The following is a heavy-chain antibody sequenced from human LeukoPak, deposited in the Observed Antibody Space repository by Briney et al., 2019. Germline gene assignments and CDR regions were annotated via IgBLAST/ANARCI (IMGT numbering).Heavy chain of an antibody. CDR1: GYTFTSYG. CDR3: ARTPRPYYYDSSGYSGDY. V-gene: IGHV1-18*01. D-gene: IGHD3-22*01. J-gene: IGHJ4*02. Sequence: GGSVKVSCEASGYTFTSYGISWVRQAPGQGLEWVSWISAYSSNTNYAQKLQGRVTMTTDTSTSTAYMELRSLRSDDTAVYYCARTPRPYYYDSSGYSGDYWGQGTLVTVSS. CDR2: ISAYSSNT.